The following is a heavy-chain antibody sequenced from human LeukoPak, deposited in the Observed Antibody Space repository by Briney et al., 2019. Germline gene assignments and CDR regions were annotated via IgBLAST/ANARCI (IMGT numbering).Heavy chain of an antibody. CDR3: PKDSLPWGGNWGDP. J-gene: IGHJ5*02. D-gene: IGHD3-16*01. Sequence: QTGGSLRLSCAASGFTFSSYGMHWVRQAPGKGLEWVAFIRYDGSNKYYADSVKGRFTMSRDNSKNTLDPQMNSLRAEDTAVYYCPKDSLPWGGNWGDPWAREPWSPSPQ. V-gene: IGHV3-30*02. CDR1: GFTFSSYG. CDR2: IRYDGSNK.